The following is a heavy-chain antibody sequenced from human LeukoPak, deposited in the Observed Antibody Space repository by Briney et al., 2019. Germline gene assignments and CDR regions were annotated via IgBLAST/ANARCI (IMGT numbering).Heavy chain of an antibody. D-gene: IGHD3-16*01. CDR2: IYYSGST. Sequence: PSETLSLTCTVSGGSITSSSHYWGWIRQPPGKGLEWIGCIYYSGSTYYNPSLKSRVTISVDMSKNNFSLKLSSVTAADTAVYYCARVFPGGYYFDYWGQGTLVTVSS. J-gene: IGHJ4*02. V-gene: IGHV4-39*02. CDR3: ARVFPGGYYFDY. CDR1: GGSITSSSHY.